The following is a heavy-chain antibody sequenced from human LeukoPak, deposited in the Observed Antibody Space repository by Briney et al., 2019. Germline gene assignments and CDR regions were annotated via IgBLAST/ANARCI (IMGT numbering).Heavy chain of an antibody. CDR3: ARPASHYYDSSGYYLN. CDR1: GYTFTSYG. V-gene: IGHV1-18*01. CDR2: ISAYNGNT. D-gene: IGHD3-22*01. Sequence: ASVKVSCKASGYTFTSYGISWVRQAPGQGLEWMGWISAYNGNTNYAQKLQGRVTMTTDTSTSTAYMELRSLRSDDTAVYYCARPASHYYDSSGYYLNWGQGTLVTVSS. J-gene: IGHJ4*02.